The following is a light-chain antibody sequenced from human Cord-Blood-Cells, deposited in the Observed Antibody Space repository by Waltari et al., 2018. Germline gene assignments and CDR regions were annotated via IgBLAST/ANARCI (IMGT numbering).Light chain of an antibody. CDR1: SSDLGGYNH. Sequence: QSALTQPASVSGSPGQSITISCTGTSSDLGGYNHVSWYQQHPGKAPTLMIYDVSNRPSGVSNRFSGSKSGNTASLTISGLQAEDEADYYCSSYTSSSTVVFGGGTKLTVL. V-gene: IGLV2-14*01. J-gene: IGLJ2*01. CDR2: DVS. CDR3: SSYTSSSTVV.